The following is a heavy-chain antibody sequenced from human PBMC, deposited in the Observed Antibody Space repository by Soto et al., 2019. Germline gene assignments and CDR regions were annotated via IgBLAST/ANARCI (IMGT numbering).Heavy chain of an antibody. CDR3: ARFDWLSRDSYGMDG. D-gene: IGHD3-9*01. CDR1: GYTFTSYY. Sequence: ASVKVSCKASGYTFTSYYMHWVRQAPGQGLEWMGIINPSGGSTSYAQKFQGRVTMTRDTSTSTVYMELSSLRSEDTAVYYCARFDWLSRDSYGMDGWGQGTTVTVSS. V-gene: IGHV1-46*03. CDR2: INPSGGST. J-gene: IGHJ6*02.